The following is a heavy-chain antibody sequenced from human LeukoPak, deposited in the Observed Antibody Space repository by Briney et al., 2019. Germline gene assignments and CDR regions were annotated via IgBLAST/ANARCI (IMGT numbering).Heavy chain of an antibody. Sequence: GASVKVSCKASGYTFTGYYVYWVRQAPGQGLEWMGWINPNSGDTNYAQKFQGRVTMTRDTSISTAYMELSSLRSDDTAMHYCARMWSTATSGWNWFDPWGQGTLVTVSS. V-gene: IGHV1-2*02. D-gene: IGHD6-13*01. CDR1: GYTFTGYY. J-gene: IGHJ5*02. CDR2: INPNSGDT. CDR3: ARMWSTATSGWNWFDP.